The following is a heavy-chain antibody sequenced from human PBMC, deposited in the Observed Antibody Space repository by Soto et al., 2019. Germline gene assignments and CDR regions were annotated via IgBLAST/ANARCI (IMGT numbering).Heavy chain of an antibody. CDR2: INHSGST. Sequence: SETLSLTCAVYGGSFSGYYWSWIRQPPGKGLEWIGEINHSGSTNYNPSLKSRVTISVDTSKNQFSLKLSSVTAADTAVYYCARTPPRGRYCSGGSCSAFDIWGQGTMVTVSS. V-gene: IGHV4-34*01. CDR3: ARTPPRGRYCSGGSCSAFDI. CDR1: GGSFSGYY. D-gene: IGHD2-15*01. J-gene: IGHJ3*02.